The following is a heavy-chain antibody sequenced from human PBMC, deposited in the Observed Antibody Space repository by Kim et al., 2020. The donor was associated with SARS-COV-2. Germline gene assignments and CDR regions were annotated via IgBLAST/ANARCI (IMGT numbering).Heavy chain of an antibody. CDR2: IYSGGST. Sequence: GGSLRLSCAASGFTVSSNYMSWVRQAPGKGLEWVSVIYSGGSTYYADSVKGRFTISRDNSKNTLYLQMNSLRAEDTAVYYCARVSRYDSSGYYRGYYFDYWGRETLFPS. J-gene: IGHJ4*02. CDR3: ARVSRYDSSGYYRGYYFDY. CDR1: GFTVSSNY. V-gene: IGHV3-66*02. D-gene: IGHD3-22*01.